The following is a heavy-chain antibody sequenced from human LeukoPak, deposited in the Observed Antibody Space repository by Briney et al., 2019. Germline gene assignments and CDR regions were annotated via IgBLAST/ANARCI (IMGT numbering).Heavy chain of an antibody. CDR1: GFTFSSYA. V-gene: IGHV3-23*01. D-gene: IGHD4-17*01. CDR2: ISGSGGST. CDR3: AKDAYGDYVPYYFDY. J-gene: IGHJ4*02. Sequence: GGSLRLSCAASGFTFSSYAMSWVRQAPGKGLEWVSAISGSGGSTYYADSVEGRFTISRDNSKNTLYLQMNSLRAEDTAVYYCAKDAYGDYVPYYFDYWGQGTLVTVSS.